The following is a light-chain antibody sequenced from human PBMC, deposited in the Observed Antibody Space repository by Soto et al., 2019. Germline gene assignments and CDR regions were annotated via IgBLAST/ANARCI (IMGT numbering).Light chain of an antibody. V-gene: IGKV1-5*01. J-gene: IGKJ1*01. CDR2: HAS. CDR3: QHYNSYSEA. CDR1: QGISSW. Sequence: DIQMTQSPSSVSASVGDRVTITCRASQGISSWIAWYQQKPGKAPKLLIYHASTLESGVPSRFSGSGSGTEFTLTISSLQPDDFATYYCQHYNSYSEAFGQGTKVDIK.